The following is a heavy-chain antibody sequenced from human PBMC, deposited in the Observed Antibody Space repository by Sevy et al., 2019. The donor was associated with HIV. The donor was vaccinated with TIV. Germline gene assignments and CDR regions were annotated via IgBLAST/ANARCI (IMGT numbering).Heavy chain of an antibody. V-gene: IGHV5-51*01. CDR3: AKGARGTLPAYYYYGMDV. D-gene: IGHD1-1*01. CDR2: IYPGDSDT. CDR1: GYTFTDYW. J-gene: IGHJ6*02. Sequence: GESLKISCKGSGYTFTDYWIVWVRQMPGKGLEWVGIIYPGDSDTRYSPSFQGHVTIPADKSITTAYLQWNSLKASDTAMYYCAKGARGTLPAYYYYGMDVWGQGTTVTVSS.